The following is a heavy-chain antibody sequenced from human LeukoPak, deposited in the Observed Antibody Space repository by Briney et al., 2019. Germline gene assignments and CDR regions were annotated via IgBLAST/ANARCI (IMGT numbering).Heavy chain of an antibody. D-gene: IGHD2-2*01. Sequence: PGGSLRLSCAASGFTFSSYAVHWVRQAPGKGLEWVAVISYDGSNKYYADSVKGRFTISRDNSKNTLYLQMNSLRAEDTAVYYCARVKDCSSTSCYNFDYWGQGTLVTVSS. V-gene: IGHV3-30*04. CDR1: GFTFSSYA. J-gene: IGHJ4*02. CDR3: ARVKDCSSTSCYNFDY. CDR2: ISYDGSNK.